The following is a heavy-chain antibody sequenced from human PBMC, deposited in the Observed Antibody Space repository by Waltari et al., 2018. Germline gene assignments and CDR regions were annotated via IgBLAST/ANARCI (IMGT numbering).Heavy chain of an antibody. J-gene: IGHJ6*02. Sequence: EVQLVESGGGLIQPGGSLRLSCAASGFTVSRNYMSWVSQAPGKGLEWVSVIYSGGSTYYADSVKGRFTISRDNSKNTLYLQMNSLRAEDTAVYYCARSSSSWPTFYYYYYGMDVWGQGTTVTVSS. CDR2: IYSGGST. CDR3: ARSSSSWPTFYYYYYGMDV. V-gene: IGHV3-53*01. D-gene: IGHD6-13*01. CDR1: GFTVSRNY.